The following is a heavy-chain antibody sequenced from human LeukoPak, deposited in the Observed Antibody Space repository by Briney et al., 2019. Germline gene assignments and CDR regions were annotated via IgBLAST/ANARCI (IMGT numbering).Heavy chain of an antibody. CDR2: IYYSGST. CDR3: ARVFVAPEPKVSLTWFDP. D-gene: IGHD3-9*01. CDR1: GGSISSGDYY. V-gene: IGHV4-30-4*08. Sequence: PSETLSLTCTVSGGSISSGDYYWSWIRQPPGKVLEWIGYIYYSGSTYYNPSLKSRVTISVDTSKNQFSLKLSSVTDADTAVYYGARVFVAPEPKVSLTWFDPWGQGTLVTVSS. J-gene: IGHJ5*02.